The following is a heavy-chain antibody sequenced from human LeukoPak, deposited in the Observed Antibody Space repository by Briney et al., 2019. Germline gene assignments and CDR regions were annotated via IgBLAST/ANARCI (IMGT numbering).Heavy chain of an antibody. J-gene: IGHJ4*02. Sequence: PGGSLRLSCAASGFTFSSYDMHWVRQAPGKGLEWVTFIRYDGSYKYYADSVKGRFTISRDNSKNTLYLQMNSLRAEDTAVYYCAKDRAAAGPDWWGQGTLVTVSS. D-gene: IGHD6-13*01. CDR3: AKDRAAAGPDW. CDR1: GFTFSSYD. CDR2: IRYDGSYK. V-gene: IGHV3-30*02.